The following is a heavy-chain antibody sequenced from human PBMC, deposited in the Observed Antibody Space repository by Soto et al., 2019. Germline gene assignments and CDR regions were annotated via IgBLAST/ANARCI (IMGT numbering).Heavy chain of an antibody. V-gene: IGHV1-18*04. CDR2: ISAYNGDT. Sequence: QAPLVQSGAEVNKPGASVKVSCKASGYTFTTYGISWVRQAPGRGLEWMGWISAYNGDTKDAQKFQDRVTMTTDAFTSTAYLELRSLTSVYTAVYYCAREREAARPGWFDPWGQGTLVTVSS. J-gene: IGHJ5*02. D-gene: IGHD6-6*01. CDR3: AREREAARPGWFDP. CDR1: GYTFTTYG.